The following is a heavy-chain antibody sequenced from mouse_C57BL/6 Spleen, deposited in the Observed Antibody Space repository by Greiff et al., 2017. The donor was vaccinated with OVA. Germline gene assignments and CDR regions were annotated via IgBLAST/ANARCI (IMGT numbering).Heavy chain of an antibody. CDR1: GYTFTSYW. CDR3: ARRGCTLYYFDY. V-gene: IGHV1-59*01. Sequence: VQLQQPGAELVRPGTSVKLSCKASGYTFTSYWMHWVKQRPGQGLEWIGVIDPSDSYTNYNQKFKGKATLTVDTSSSTAYMQLSSLTSEDSAVYYCARRGCTLYYFDYWGQGTTLTVSS. CDR2: IDPSDSYT. J-gene: IGHJ2*01.